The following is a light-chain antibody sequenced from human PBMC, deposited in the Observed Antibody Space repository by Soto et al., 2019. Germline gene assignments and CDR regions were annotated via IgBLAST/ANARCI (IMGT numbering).Light chain of an antibody. CDR1: SSNIGSHF. J-gene: IGLJ3*02. V-gene: IGLV1-47*01. CDR2: RDG. Sequence: QSVLTQPPSASGTPGQSLTISCSGSSSNIGSHFVYWYQHLPGTAPKLLNFRDGQRPSGVPARFFGSKSGTSASLAITGLRSEDEADYYCAVWDQSLTGWVFGGGTKVTVL. CDR3: AVWDQSLTGWV.